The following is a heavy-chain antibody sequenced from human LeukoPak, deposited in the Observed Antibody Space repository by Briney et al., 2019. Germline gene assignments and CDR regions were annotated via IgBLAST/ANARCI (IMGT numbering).Heavy chain of an antibody. D-gene: IGHD3-22*01. J-gene: IGHJ5*02. CDR1: GYTLTELS. CDR2: FDPEDGET. Sequence: ASVKVSCKVSGYTLTELSMHWVRQAPGKGLEWMGGFDPEDGETIYAQKFQGRVAMTEDTSTGTAYMELSSLRSEDTAVYDCATGYGSSGYFSGPWGQGTLVTVSS. V-gene: IGHV1-24*01. CDR3: ATGYGSSGYFSGP.